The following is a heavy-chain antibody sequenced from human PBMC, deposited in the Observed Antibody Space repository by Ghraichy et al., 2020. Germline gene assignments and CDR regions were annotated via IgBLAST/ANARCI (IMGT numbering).Heavy chain of an antibody. CDR2: IKSKTDGGTT. Sequence: LSLTCAASGFTFSNAWMSWVRQAPGKGLEWVGRIKSKTDGGTTDYAAPVKGRFTISRDDSKNTLYLQMNSLKTEDTAVYYCTTADYSNYVLYYYYGMDVWGQGTTVTVSS. J-gene: IGHJ6*02. CDR3: TTADYSNYVLYYYYGMDV. D-gene: IGHD4-11*01. V-gene: IGHV3-15*01. CDR1: GFTFSNAW.